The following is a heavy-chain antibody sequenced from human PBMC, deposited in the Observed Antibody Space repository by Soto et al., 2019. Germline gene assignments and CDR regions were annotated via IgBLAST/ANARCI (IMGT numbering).Heavy chain of an antibody. J-gene: IGHJ4*02. CDR3: ARRYAGNFDY. CDR1: GGSISSYY. CDR2: IYYSGST. V-gene: IGHV4-59*01. D-gene: IGHD2-8*01. Sequence: QVQLQESGPGLVKPSETLSLTCTVSGGSISSYYWSWIRQPPGKGLEWIGYIYYSGSTNYNPSLQCRVTISVDQSKTQFSRKLSSVTAADTAVYYCARRYAGNFDYWGQGTLVTVSS.